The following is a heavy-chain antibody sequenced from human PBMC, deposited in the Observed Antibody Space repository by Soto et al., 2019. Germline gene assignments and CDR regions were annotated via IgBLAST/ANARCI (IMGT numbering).Heavy chain of an antibody. CDR2: IIPTFGTG. CDR1: GGTFNNYA. V-gene: IGHV1-69*01. Sequence: QVLLVQSGPEVKKPGSSVKVSCKASGGTFNNYAINWVRQAPGKGLEWMGGIIPTFGTGNHAQKVQGRVTITADDSTTKAYMELNSLRSEDTAIYYCASFDGTLVRGGRSSPYEMDVWGQGTTVIVSS. J-gene: IGHJ6*02. CDR3: ASFDGTLVRGGRSSPYEMDV. D-gene: IGHD3-10*01.